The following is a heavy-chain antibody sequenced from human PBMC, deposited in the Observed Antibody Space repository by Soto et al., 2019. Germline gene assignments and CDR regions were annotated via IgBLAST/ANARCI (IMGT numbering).Heavy chain of an antibody. CDR3: ARDPPYYDILTGYYTGYYYYGMDV. V-gene: IGHV4-34*01. J-gene: IGHJ6*02. CDR2: INHSGST. D-gene: IGHD3-9*01. Sequence: PSETLSLTCAVYGGSFSGYYWSWIRQPPGKGLEWIGEINHSGSTNYNPSLKSRVTISVDTSKNQFSLKLSSVTAADTAVYYCARDPPYYDILTGYYTGYYYYGMDVWGQGTTVTVSS. CDR1: GGSFSGYY.